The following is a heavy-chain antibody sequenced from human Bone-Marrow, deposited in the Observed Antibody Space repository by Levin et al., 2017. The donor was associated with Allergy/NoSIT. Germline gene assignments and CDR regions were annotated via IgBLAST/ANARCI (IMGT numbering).Heavy chain of an antibody. CDR3: AREDGYVFDC. CDR1: GGSFSGGGYH. J-gene: IGHJ4*02. Sequence: SQTLSLACTVSGGSFSGGGYHWSWIRQHPEKGLEWIGYISYRGTTYYNPSLKSRVTMSVDTSKTQFSLNLSSVTAADTAVYFCAREDGYVFDCWGQGTPVTVSS. CDR2: ISYRGTT. V-gene: IGHV4-31*03. D-gene: IGHD5-24*01.